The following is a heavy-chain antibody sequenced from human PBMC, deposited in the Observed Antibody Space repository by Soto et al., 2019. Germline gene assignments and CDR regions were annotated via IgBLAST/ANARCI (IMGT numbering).Heavy chain of an antibody. CDR3: ARTPYYEFWSGYSFDY. J-gene: IGHJ4*02. D-gene: IGHD3-3*01. CDR1: GYTFTAYY. CDR2: IDPNSGDT. Sequence: QVQLVQSGAAVKKPGASVKVSCKASGYTFTAYYLHWVRQAPGHGLEWLGWIDPNSGDTKYAQNFEGWVTMTRETFINPAYLDLSRLKNDDPAVYYCARTPYYEFWSGYSFDYWGQGTLVSVPS. V-gene: IGHV1-2*04.